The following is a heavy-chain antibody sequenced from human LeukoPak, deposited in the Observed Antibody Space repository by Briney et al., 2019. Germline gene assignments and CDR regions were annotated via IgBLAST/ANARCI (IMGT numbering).Heavy chain of an antibody. D-gene: IGHD3-22*01. Sequence: SVKVSCKASGGTFSSYAISWVRQAPGQGLEWMGRIIPIFGTANYAQKFQGRVTITTDEYTSTAYMELSSLRSEDTAVYYCAREDSMIVVAGFDYWGQGTLVTVSS. CDR3: AREDSMIVVAGFDY. CDR1: GGTFSSYA. J-gene: IGHJ4*02. V-gene: IGHV1-69*05. CDR2: IIPIFGTA.